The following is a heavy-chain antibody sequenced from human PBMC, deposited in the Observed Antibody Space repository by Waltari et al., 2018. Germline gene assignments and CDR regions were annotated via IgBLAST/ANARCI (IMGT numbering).Heavy chain of an antibody. CDR3: VRSAFLDV. J-gene: IGHJ6*02. CDR2: IKSDGSTT. V-gene: IGHV3-74*01. D-gene: IGHD3-16*01. Sequence: EVQLVESGGGLVQPGGSVRLSCAASGFSFSTYWRNWARQAPGEGLVWVSRIKSDGSTTAYADSVKGRFTTSRDNAKNTLYLQMNSLRADDTAVYYCVRSAFLDVWGQGTTVTVSS. CDR1: GFSFSTYW.